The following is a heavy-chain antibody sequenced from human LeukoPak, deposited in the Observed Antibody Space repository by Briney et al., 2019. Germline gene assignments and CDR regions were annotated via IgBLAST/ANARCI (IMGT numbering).Heavy chain of an antibody. J-gene: IGHJ3*02. D-gene: IGHD2-15*01. CDR2: ISSSSSTI. CDR1: GFTFSSYS. Sequence: GGPLRFSCAASGFTFSSYSMNWVRQAPGKGLEGVSYISSSSSTIYSADSAKGRFTISRDNAKNSLYLQMNSLRDEDTAVYYCARDQFRIDAFDIWGQGTMVTVSS. V-gene: IGHV3-48*02. CDR3: ARDQFRIDAFDI.